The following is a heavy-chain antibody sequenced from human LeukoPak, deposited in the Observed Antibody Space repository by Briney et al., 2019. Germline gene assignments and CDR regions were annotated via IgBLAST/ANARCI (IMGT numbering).Heavy chain of an antibody. CDR2: IYYSGST. CDR3: ARHKLYSGSWFKPRNWFDP. Sequence: SETLSLTCTVSGGSISSSSYYWGWIRQPPGKGLEWIGSIYYSGSTYYNPSLKSRVTISVDTSKNQFSLKLSSVTAADTAVYYCARHKLYSGSWFKPRNWFDPWGQGTLVTVSS. CDR1: GGSISSSSYY. D-gene: IGHD6-13*01. V-gene: IGHV4-39*01. J-gene: IGHJ5*02.